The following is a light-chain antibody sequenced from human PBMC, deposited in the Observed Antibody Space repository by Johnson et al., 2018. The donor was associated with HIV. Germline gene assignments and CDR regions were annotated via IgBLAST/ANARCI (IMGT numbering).Light chain of an antibody. V-gene: IGLV1-51*01. CDR3: GTWDFSLSARV. Sequence: SVLTQPPSVSAAPGQKVTISCSGSSSNLGNNYVSWYQQLPGTAPKLLIYDNNKRPSGIPDRFSGSKSGTSATLGITGLQTGDEADYYCGTWDFSLSARVFGTGTKVTVL. CDR1: SSNLGNNY. CDR2: DNN. J-gene: IGLJ1*01.